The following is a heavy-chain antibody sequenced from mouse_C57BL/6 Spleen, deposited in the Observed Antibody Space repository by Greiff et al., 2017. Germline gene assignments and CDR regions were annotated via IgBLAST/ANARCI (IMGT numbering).Heavy chain of an antibody. CDR1: GYTFTSYW. CDR3: ARGVAGEFAY. V-gene: IGHV1-55*01. Sequence: QVQLQQPGAELVKPGASVKMSCKASGYTFTSYWITWVKQRPGQGLEWIGDIYPGSGSTNYNEKFKSKATLTADTSSSTAYMQLSSLTSEDSAVYYCARGVAGEFAYWGQGTLVTVSA. J-gene: IGHJ3*01. CDR2: IYPGSGST.